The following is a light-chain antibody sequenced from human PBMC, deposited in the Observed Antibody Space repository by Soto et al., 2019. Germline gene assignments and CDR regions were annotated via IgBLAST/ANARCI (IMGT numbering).Light chain of an antibody. J-gene: IGKJ3*01. CDR2: GAF. CDR3: QXLNNFPPFT. CDR1: QGVSNY. V-gene: IGKV1-9*01. Sequence: IQLTQSPSSLSASIGDRVTITCRASQGVSNYLAWYQQKPWKAPKLLIYGAFTLQSGVPSRFNGSGSGTDFTLTISSLQPEDLATXYCQXLNNFPPFTFGPGTKVDLK.